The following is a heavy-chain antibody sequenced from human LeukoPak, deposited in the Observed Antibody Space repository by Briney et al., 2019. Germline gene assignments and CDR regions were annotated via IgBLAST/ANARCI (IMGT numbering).Heavy chain of an antibody. Sequence: GGSLRLSCTASGFTFGDYAMSWVRQAPGGGLEWVGFIRTKGYGGTTEYAASVKGRFTISRDDSKNIAYLQMNSLKTEDTAVYYCARVYYGSEDYWGQGTLVTVSS. CDR1: GFTFGDYA. V-gene: IGHV3-49*04. J-gene: IGHJ4*02. CDR3: ARVYYGSEDY. CDR2: IRTKGYGGTT. D-gene: IGHD3-10*01.